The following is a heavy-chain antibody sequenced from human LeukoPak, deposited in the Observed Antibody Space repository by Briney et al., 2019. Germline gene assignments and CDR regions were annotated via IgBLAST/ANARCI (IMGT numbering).Heavy chain of an antibody. J-gene: IGHJ4*02. CDR1: GYSFATYW. V-gene: IGHV5-51*01. CDR2: IFPADSDT. CDR3: TRGRPIDY. Sequence: KHGESLKISCRASGYSFATYWIGWVRQMPGKGLEWMGVIFPADSDTRYSPSFQGQVTISADKSISTAYLQWSSLKASDTAIYYCTRGRPIDYWGQGTLVTVSS.